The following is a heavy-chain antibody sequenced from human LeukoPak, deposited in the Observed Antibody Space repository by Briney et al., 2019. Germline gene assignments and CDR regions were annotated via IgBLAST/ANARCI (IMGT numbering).Heavy chain of an antibody. CDR2: IYSSGST. D-gene: IGHD1-1*01. CDR1: GFTVSSNY. V-gene: IGHV3-66*02. Sequence: PGGSLRLSCAASGFTVSSNYMSWVRQAPGKGLEWVSIIYSSGSTYYADSVKGRFTISRDNSKNTLYLQMNSLRAEDMAVYYCAKSGVSGNAFDIWGQGTMVTVSS. CDR3: AKSGVSGNAFDI. J-gene: IGHJ3*02.